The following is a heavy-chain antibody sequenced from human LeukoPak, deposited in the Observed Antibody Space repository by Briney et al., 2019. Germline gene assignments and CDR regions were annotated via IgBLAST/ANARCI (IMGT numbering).Heavy chain of an antibody. D-gene: IGHD3-3*01. CDR1: GYSISSGYY. Sequence: SETLSLTCAVSGYSISSGYYWGWIRQPPGKGLEWIGSIYHSGSTYYNPSLKSRVTISVDTSKNQFSLKLSSVTAAGTAVYYCARQRFLEWLLSSREHNWFDPWGQGTLVTVSS. CDR3: ARQRFLEWLLSSREHNWFDP. V-gene: IGHV4-38-2*01. J-gene: IGHJ5*02. CDR2: IYHSGST.